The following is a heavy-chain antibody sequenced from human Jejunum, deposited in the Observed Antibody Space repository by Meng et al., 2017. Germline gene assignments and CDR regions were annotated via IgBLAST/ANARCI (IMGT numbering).Heavy chain of an antibody. CDR1: SGSFTGYY. Sequence: QGHLQEWGPGLLKPSETLSLTCTVYSGSFTGYYWGWVRQSPGKGLEWIGEIHQTGSTNYSPSLQSRVTISIDTSKNEFSLELRSVTAADTAVYYCARYLWSRGLFDSWGQGTLVTVSS. J-gene: IGHJ5*01. CDR3: ARYLWSRGLFDS. D-gene: IGHD2-21*01. CDR2: IHQTGST. V-gene: IGHV4-34*01.